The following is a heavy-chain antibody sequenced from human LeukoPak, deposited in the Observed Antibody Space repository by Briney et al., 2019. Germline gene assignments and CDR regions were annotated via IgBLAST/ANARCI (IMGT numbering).Heavy chain of an antibody. CDR1: GYSISSGYY. J-gene: IGHJ4*02. Sequence: SETLSLTCAVSGYSISSGYYWGWIRQPPGKGLEWIGSIYHSGSTYYNPSLKSRVTISVGTSKNQFSLKLSSVTAADTAVYYCASSSGGYDYGVDYWGQGTLVTVSS. CDR3: ASSSGGYDYGVDY. V-gene: IGHV4-38-2*01. CDR2: IYHSGST. D-gene: IGHD5-12*01.